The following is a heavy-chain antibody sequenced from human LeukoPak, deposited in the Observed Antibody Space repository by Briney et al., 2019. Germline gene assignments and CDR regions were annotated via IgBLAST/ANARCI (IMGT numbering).Heavy chain of an antibody. Sequence: SSETLSLTCTVSGGSISSYYWSWIRQPPGKELEWIGYIYYSGSTNYNPSLKSRVTISVDTSKNQFSLRVSSVTAADTAVYYCTRASYSSSWYPYYYGMDVWGQGTTVTVSS. J-gene: IGHJ6*02. CDR2: IYYSGST. CDR1: GGSISSYY. V-gene: IGHV4-59*01. D-gene: IGHD6-13*01. CDR3: TRASYSSSWYPYYYGMDV.